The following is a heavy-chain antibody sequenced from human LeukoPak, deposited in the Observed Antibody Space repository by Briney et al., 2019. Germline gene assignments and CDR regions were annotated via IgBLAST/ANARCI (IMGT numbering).Heavy chain of an antibody. J-gene: IGHJ6*02. D-gene: IGHD5-24*01. CDR2: IIPILGIA. CDR1: GGTFSSYA. Sequence: GASVKVSCKASGGTFSSYAISWVRQAPGQGLEWMGRIIPILGIANYAQKFQGRVTITADKSTSTAYMELSSLRSEDTAVYYCARASRDGYNYYYYGMDVWGQGTTVTVSS. V-gene: IGHV1-69*04. CDR3: ARASRDGYNYYYYGMDV.